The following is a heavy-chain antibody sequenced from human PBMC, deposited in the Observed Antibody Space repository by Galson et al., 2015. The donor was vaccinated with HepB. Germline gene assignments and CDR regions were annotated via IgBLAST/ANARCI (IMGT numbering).Heavy chain of an antibody. Sequence: SLRLSCAASGFTFSSYGMHWVRQAPGKGLEWVAVIWYDGSNKYYADSVKGRFTISRDNSKNTLYLQMNSLRAEDTAVYYCARGPAVPGGFDHWGQGTLVTVSS. J-gene: IGHJ4*02. CDR2: IWYDGSNK. D-gene: IGHD2-2*01. CDR3: ARGPAVPGGFDH. CDR1: GFTFSSYG. V-gene: IGHV3-33*01.